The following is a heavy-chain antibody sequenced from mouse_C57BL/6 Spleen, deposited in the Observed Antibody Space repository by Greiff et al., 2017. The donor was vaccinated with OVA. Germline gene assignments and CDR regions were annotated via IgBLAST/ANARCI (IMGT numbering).Heavy chain of an antibody. Sequence: VHLVESGAELVKPGASVKISCKASGYAFSSYWMNWVKQRPGKGLEWIGQIYPGDGDTNYNGKFKGKATLTADKSSSTAYMQLSSLTSEDSAVYYCARGRYYGSSFYYYAMDYWGQGTSVTVSS. CDR2: IYPGDGDT. J-gene: IGHJ4*01. CDR3: ARGRYYGSSFYYYAMDY. V-gene: IGHV1-80*01. D-gene: IGHD1-1*01. CDR1: GYAFSSYW.